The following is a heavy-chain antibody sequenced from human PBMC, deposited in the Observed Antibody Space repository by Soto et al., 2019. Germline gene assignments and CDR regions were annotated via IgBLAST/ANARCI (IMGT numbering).Heavy chain of an antibody. CDR2: ISWNSGSI. J-gene: IGHJ4*02. CDR1: GFTFDDYA. V-gene: IGHV3-9*01. CDR3: AKDIVVVPDRWTRFDY. Sequence: EVQLVESVGGLVQPGRSLRLSCAASGFTFDDYAMHWVRQAPGKGLEWVSGISWNSGSIGYADSVKGRFTISRDNAKNSLYLQMNSLRAEDTALYYCAKDIVVVPDRWTRFDYWGQGTLVTVSS. D-gene: IGHD2-2*01.